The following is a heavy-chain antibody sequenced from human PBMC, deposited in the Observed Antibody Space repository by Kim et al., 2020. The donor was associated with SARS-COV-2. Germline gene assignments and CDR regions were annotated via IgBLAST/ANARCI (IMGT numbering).Heavy chain of an antibody. Sequence: KYYADSVKGRFTISRDNSKNTLYLQMNSLRAEDTAVYYCAREVTLSGMDVWGQGTTVTVSS. J-gene: IGHJ6*02. D-gene: IGHD4-4*01. CDR3: AREVTLSGMDV. V-gene: IGHV3-33*01. CDR2: K.